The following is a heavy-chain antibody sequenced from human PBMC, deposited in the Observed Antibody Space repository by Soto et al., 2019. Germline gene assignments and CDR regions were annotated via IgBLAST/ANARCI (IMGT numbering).Heavy chain of an antibody. CDR2: MNPNSGNT. Sequence: QGQLVQSGAEVKKPGASVKVSCKASGYTFTSYDISWVRQATGQGLEYLGWMNPNSGNTGYVQKFQGRVTMTWDSSITTAYMELSSLRSEDTAVYFCARGVKYGAYSRWFDPWGQGTLVTVSS. CDR3: ARGVKYGAYSRWFDP. CDR1: GYTFTSYD. V-gene: IGHV1-8*01. D-gene: IGHD4-17*01. J-gene: IGHJ5*02.